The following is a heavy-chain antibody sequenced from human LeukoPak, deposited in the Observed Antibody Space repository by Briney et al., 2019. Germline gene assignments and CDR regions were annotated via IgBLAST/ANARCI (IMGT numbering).Heavy chain of an antibody. V-gene: IGHV1-2*02. CDR3: ARGLRGSPAFDY. CDR1: GYTLTGYD. Sequence: ASVKVPCKASGYTLTGYDMHWVRQAPGQGLEWMGWINPNSGGTNYAQKFQGRVTMTRDTSISTAYMELSRLRSDDTAVYYCARGLRGSPAFDYWGQGTLVTVSS. J-gene: IGHJ4*02. D-gene: IGHD2-2*01. CDR2: INPNSGGT.